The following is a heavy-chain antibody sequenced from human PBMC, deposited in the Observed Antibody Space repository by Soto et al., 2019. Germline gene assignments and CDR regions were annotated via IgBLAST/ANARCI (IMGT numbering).Heavy chain of an antibody. CDR1: GGTFSSYA. J-gene: IGHJ6*02. CDR2: IIPIFGTA. Sequence: SVKVSCKASGGTFSSYAISWVRQAPGQGLEWMGGIIPIFGTANYAQKFQGRVTITADKSTSTAYMELSSLRSEDTAVYYCARDNPRIEYYYYGMDLWGQGTTVTVSS. CDR3: ARDNPRIEYYYYGMDL. V-gene: IGHV1-69*06.